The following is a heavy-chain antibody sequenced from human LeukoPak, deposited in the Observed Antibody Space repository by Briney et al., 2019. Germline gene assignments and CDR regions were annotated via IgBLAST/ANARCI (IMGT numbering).Heavy chain of an antibody. Sequence: ASVKVSCKVSGYTLTELSMHWVRQAPGKGLEWMGGFDPEDGETIYAQKFQGRVTMTEDTSTDTAYMELSSLRSEDTAVYYCARALNSSGWYYYYYGMDVWGQGTTVTVSS. D-gene: IGHD6-19*01. CDR3: ARALNSSGWYYYYYGMDV. V-gene: IGHV1-24*01. CDR2: FDPEDGET. CDR1: GYTLTELS. J-gene: IGHJ6*02.